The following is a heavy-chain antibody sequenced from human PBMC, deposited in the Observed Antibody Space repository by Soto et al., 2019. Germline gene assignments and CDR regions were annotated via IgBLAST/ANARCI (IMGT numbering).Heavy chain of an antibody. Sequence: GGSLRLSCAASGFTFSSYWMSWVRQAPGKGLEWVANIKQDGSEKYYVDSVKGRFTISRDNAENSLYLQMNSLRAEDTAVYYCARDSSGSLWGGMDVWGQGTTVTVSS. CDR2: IKQDGSEK. D-gene: IGHD3-10*01. CDR1: GFTFSSYW. V-gene: IGHV3-7*01. J-gene: IGHJ6*02. CDR3: ARDSSGSLWGGMDV.